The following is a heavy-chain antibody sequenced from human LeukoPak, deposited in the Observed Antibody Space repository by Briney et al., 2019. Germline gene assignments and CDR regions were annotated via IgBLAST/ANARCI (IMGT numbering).Heavy chain of an antibody. Sequence: SETLSLTCTVSGGSISSDSYYWNWIRQPAGKGLEWIGRMLTSGSTNHNPSLKSRVTISVDMSKNQFSLKLTSVTAADTAVYYCARERRGAARRKVFNYWGQGTLVIVSS. CDR3: ARERRGAARRKVFNY. V-gene: IGHV4-61*02. CDR1: GGSISSDSYY. D-gene: IGHD3-10*01. J-gene: IGHJ4*02. CDR2: MLTSGST.